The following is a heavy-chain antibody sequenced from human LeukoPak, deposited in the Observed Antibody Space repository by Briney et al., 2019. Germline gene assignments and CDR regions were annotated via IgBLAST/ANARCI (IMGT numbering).Heavy chain of an antibody. V-gene: IGHV3-30*04. Sequence: GGSLRLSCAASGFTFSSYAMHWVRQAPGKGLEWVAVISYDGSNEYYADSVKGRFTISRDNSKNTLYLQMNSLRAEDTAVYYCARARYSSGLLDYWGQGTLVTVSS. CDR2: ISYDGSNE. D-gene: IGHD6-19*01. CDR1: GFTFSSYA. CDR3: ARARYSSGLLDY. J-gene: IGHJ4*02.